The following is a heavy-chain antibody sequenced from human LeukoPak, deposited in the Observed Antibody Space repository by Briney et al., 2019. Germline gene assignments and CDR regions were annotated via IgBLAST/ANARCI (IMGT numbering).Heavy chain of an antibody. V-gene: IGHV3-30*18. CDR1: GFTFSSYG. CDR3: AKQGGGGLDY. Sequence: GRSLRLSCAASGFTFSSYGMHWVRQAPGKGLEGVAVISYDGSNKYYADSVKGRFTISRDNSKNTLYLQMNGLRAEDTAVYYSAKQGGGGLDYWGQGTLVTVSS. D-gene: IGHD3-16*01. CDR2: ISYDGSNK. J-gene: IGHJ4*02.